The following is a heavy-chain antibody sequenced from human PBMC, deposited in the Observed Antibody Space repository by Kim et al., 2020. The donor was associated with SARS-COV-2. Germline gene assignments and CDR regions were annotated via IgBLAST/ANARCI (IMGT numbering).Heavy chain of an antibody. V-gene: IGHV1-3*01. CDR1: GYTFTSYA. Sequence: ASVKVSCKASGYTFTSYAMHWVRQAPGQRLEWMGWINAGNGNTKYSQKFQGRVTITRDTSASPAYMELSSLRSEDTAVYYCARAGYYDILTGYGYYYYGMDVWGQGTTVTVSS. CDR3: ARAGYYDILTGYGYYYYGMDV. CDR2: INAGNGNT. J-gene: IGHJ6*02. D-gene: IGHD3-9*01.